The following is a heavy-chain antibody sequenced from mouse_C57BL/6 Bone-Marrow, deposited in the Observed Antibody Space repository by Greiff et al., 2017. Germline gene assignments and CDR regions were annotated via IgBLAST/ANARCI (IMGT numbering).Heavy chain of an antibody. J-gene: IGHJ1*03. CDR2: IDPSDSYT. V-gene: IGHV1-59*01. CDR1: GYTFTSYW. CDR3: ARSVMDYGSSEWYVDG. D-gene: IGHD1-1*01. Sequence: QVQLQQPGAELVRPGTSVKLSCKASGYTFTSYWMHWVKQRPGQGLEWIGVIDPSDSYTNYNQKFKGKATLTVDTSSSTAYMQLSSLTSEDSAVYYCARSVMDYGSSEWYVDGWGTGTTVTVSS.